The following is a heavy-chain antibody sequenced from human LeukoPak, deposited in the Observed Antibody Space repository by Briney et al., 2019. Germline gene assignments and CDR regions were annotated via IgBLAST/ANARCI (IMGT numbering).Heavy chain of an antibody. CDR3: ARRAGAYSHPYDY. Sequence: GGSLRLSCTVSGFTVSSNSMSWVRQAPGKGLEWVSFIYSDNTHYADSVKGRFTISRDNSKNTLYLQMNSLRAEDTAVYYCARRAGAYSHPYDYWGQGTLVTVSS. D-gene: IGHD4/OR15-4a*01. V-gene: IGHV3-53*01. CDR2: IYSDNT. J-gene: IGHJ4*02. CDR1: GFTVSSNS.